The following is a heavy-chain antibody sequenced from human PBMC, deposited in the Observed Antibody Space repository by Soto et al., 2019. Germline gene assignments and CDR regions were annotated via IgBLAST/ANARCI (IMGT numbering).Heavy chain of an antibody. CDR3: ARAFCSSSSCYNPTYFFDH. J-gene: IGHJ4*02. Sequence: ASVKVSCKASGYTFTSYGISWVRKAPGQGLEWLGWISTYIGHTNYAPKVQGRVTMTTDTSTSTAYMELRSLRSDDTAVYYCARAFCSSSSCYNPTYFFDHWGQGTLVTVSS. D-gene: IGHD2-2*02. CDR2: ISTYIGHT. CDR1: GYTFTSYG. V-gene: IGHV1-18*04.